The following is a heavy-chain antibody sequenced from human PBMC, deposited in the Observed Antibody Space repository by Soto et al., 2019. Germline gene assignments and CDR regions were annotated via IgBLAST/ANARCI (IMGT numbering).Heavy chain of an antibody. CDR1: GFTFSSYG. CDR2: IWYDGSNK. D-gene: IGHD3-22*01. J-gene: IGHJ4*02. V-gene: IGHV3-33*01. Sequence: GGSLRLSCAASGFTFSSYGMHWVRQAPGKGLEWVAVIWYDGSNKYYADSVKGRFTISRDNSKNTLYLQMNSLRAEDTAVYYCARGGDYYYDSSGYSDYWGQGTLVTVS. CDR3: ARGGDYYYDSSGYSDY.